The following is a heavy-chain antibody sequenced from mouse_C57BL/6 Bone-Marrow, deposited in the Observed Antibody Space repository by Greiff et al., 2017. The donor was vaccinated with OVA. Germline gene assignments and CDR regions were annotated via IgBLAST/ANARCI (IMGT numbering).Heavy chain of an antibody. CDR2: ISSGGSYT. CDR1: GFTFSSYG. Sequence: EVKVVESGGDLVKPGGSLKLSCAASGFTFSSYGMSWVRQTPDKRLEWVATISSGGSYTYYPDRVKGRFTISRDNAKNTLYLQMSSLKSEDTAMYYCARRDSSGYAYWGQGTLVTVSA. V-gene: IGHV5-6*02. D-gene: IGHD3-2*02. J-gene: IGHJ3*01. CDR3: ARRDSSGYAY.